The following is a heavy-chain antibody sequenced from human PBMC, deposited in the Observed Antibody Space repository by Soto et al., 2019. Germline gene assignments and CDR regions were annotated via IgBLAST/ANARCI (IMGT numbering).Heavy chain of an antibody. Sequence: GGSLRLSCAASGFTFSSYAMSWVRQAPGKGLEWVSAISGSGGSTYYADSVKGRFTISRDNSKNTLYLQMNSLRAEDTAVYYCARGIGATILPGHYWGQGTLVTVSS. V-gene: IGHV3-23*01. CDR2: ISGSGGST. J-gene: IGHJ4*02. D-gene: IGHD5-12*01. CDR1: GFTFSSYA. CDR3: ARGIGATILPGHY.